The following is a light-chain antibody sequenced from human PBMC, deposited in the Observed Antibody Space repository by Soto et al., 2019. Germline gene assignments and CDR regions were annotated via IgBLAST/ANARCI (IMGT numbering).Light chain of an antibody. CDR3: SSYTGSTTWV. Sequence: QSVLTQPASVSGSPGQSITISCTGTRSDVGAYNYVSWYQQHSGKAPNLMIYDVSNRPSGVSSRFSGSKSGNTASLTISGLQLEDEADYYCSSYTGSTTWVFGGGTKVTVL. V-gene: IGLV2-14*03. J-gene: IGLJ3*02. CDR2: DVS. CDR1: RSDVGAYNY.